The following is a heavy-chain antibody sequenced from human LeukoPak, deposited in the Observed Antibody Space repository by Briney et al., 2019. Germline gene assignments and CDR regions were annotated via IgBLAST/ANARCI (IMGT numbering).Heavy chain of an antibody. Sequence: ASVKVSCKASGGTFSSYAISWVRQAPGQGLEWMGGIIPIFGTANYAQKFQGRVTITADESTSTAYMELSSLRSEDTAVYYCAKGPTKWGSGYPVNYWGQGTLVTVSS. D-gene: IGHD3-22*01. J-gene: IGHJ4*02. V-gene: IGHV1-69*13. CDR3: AKGPTKWGSGYPVNY. CDR2: IIPIFGTA. CDR1: GGTFSSYA.